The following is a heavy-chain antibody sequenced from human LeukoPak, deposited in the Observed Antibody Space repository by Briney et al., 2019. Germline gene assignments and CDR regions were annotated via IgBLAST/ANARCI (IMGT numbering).Heavy chain of an antibody. V-gene: IGHV5-51*01. D-gene: IGHD2-15*01. CDR2: IYPGDSET. J-gene: IGHJ6*02. CDR3: VRSGYTYGQYGMDV. Sequence: GESLKISCKGSGYIFSTYWIAWVRQMPGEGLEWMGIIYPGDSETRYSPSFQGQVTIPVDKSITTAYLQWSSLKASDTAMYYCVRSGYTYGQYGMDVWGQGTTVTVSS. CDR1: GYIFSTYW.